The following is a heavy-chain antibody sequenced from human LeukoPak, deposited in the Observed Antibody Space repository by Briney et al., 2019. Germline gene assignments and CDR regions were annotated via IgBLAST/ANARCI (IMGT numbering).Heavy chain of an antibody. V-gene: IGHV4-4*02. CDR1: GGSISSSHW. CDR3: ARERSGSEIFARSFDI. Sequence: SGTLSLTCAVSGGSISSSHWWSWVRQPPGKGLEWIGEIYHSGSTNYNPSLKSRITISVDMSKNQFSLKLSSVTAADTAVYYCARERSGSEIFARSFDIWGQGTMVTVSS. J-gene: IGHJ3*02. D-gene: IGHD3-3*01. CDR2: IYHSGST.